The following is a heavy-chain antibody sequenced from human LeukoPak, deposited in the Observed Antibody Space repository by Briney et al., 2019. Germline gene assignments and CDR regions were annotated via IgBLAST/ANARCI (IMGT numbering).Heavy chain of an antibody. D-gene: IGHD3-10*01. CDR2: IKQDGSEK. Sequence: GGSLRLSCAASGFTFSSYWMSWVRQAPGKGLEWVANIKQDGSEKYYVDSVKGRFTISRDNAKNSLYLQMNSLRAEDTAVYYCARGGYGSGSYHRADAFDIWGQGTMVTVSS. V-gene: IGHV3-7*01. J-gene: IGHJ3*02. CDR3: ARGGYGSGSYHRADAFDI. CDR1: GFTFSSYW.